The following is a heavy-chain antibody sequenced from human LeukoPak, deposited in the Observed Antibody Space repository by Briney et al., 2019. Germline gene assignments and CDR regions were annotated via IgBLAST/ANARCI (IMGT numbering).Heavy chain of an antibody. CDR1: GFTFSSYA. J-gene: IGHJ4*02. D-gene: IGHD5-18*01. Sequence: PGRSLRLSCAASGFTFSSYAMSWVRQAPGKGLEWVSAISGSGGSTYYADSVKGRFTISRDNSKNTLYLQMNSLRAEDTAVYYCAKDCSAPIQLWLSCVDYWGQGTLVTVSS. CDR3: AKDCSAPIQLWLSCVDY. CDR2: ISGSGGST. V-gene: IGHV3-23*01.